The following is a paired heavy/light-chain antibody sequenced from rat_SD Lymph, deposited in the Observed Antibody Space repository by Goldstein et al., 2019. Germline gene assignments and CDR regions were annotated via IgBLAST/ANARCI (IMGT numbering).Light chain of an antibody. CDR2: WAS. CDR3: QQYYDTPWT. V-gene: IGKV8S5*01. CDR1: QSLLYSGNQKNY. Sequence: DIVMTQSPSSLAVSAGETVTINCKSSQSLLYSGNQKNYLAWYQQKPGQSPKLLIYWASTRQSGVPDRFIGSGSGTDFTLTISSVQAEDLAIYYCQQYYDTPWTFGGGTKLELK. J-gene: IGKJ1*01.
Heavy chain of an antibody. CDR3: TRDRMAAIWDY. CDR1: GFTFNNYW. D-gene: IGHD1-2*01. CDR2: ITNTGGST. J-gene: IGHJ2*01. V-gene: IGHV5-31*01. Sequence: EVQLVESGGGLVQPGRSLKLSCVASGFTFNNYWMTWIRQAPGKGLEWVASITNTGGSTYYPDSVKGRFTISRDNAKSTLYLQMNSLRSEDTATYYCTRDRMAAIWDYWGQGVMVTVSS.